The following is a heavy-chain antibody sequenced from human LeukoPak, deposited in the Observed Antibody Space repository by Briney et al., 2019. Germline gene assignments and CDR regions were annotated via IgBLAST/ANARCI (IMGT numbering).Heavy chain of an antibody. CDR2: INPNSGGT. CDR1: GYTFTGYY. V-gene: IGHV1-2*04. Sequence: ASVKVSCKASGYTFTGYYMHWVRQAPGQGLEWMGRINPNSGGTNYAQKFQGWVTMTRDTSISTAYMELSRLRSDDTAVYYCARPADITMIVVASRGVDYWGQGTLVTVSS. D-gene: IGHD3-22*01. CDR3: ARPADITMIVVASRGVDY. J-gene: IGHJ4*02.